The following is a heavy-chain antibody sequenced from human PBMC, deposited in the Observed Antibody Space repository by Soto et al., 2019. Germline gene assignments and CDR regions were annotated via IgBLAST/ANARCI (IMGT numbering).Heavy chain of an antibody. CDR2: ISYDGSNK. J-gene: IGHJ6*03. CDR1: GFTFSSYG. CDR3: AKDGNNCSGGSCPYYYYYYMDV. V-gene: IGHV3-30*18. Sequence: GGSLRLSCAASGFTFSSYGMHWVRQAPGKGLEWVAVISYDGSNKYYADSVKGRFTISRDNSKNTLYLQMNSLRAEDTAVYYCAKDGNNCSGGSCPYYYYYYMDVWGKGTTVTVSS. D-gene: IGHD2-15*01.